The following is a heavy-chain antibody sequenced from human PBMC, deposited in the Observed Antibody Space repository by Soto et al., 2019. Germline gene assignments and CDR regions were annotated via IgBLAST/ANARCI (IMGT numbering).Heavy chain of an antibody. V-gene: IGHV1-2*04. CDR3: ARGNSSKPYYYYGMDV. CDR2: INPNSGGT. J-gene: IGHJ6*02. CDR1: GYTFTGYY. D-gene: IGHD6-6*01. Sequence: ASVKVSCKASGYTFTGYYMHWVRQAPGRGLEWMGWINPNSGGTNYAQKFQGWVTMTRDTSISTAYMELSRLRSDDTAVYYCARGNSSKPYYYYGMDVWGQGTTVTVSS.